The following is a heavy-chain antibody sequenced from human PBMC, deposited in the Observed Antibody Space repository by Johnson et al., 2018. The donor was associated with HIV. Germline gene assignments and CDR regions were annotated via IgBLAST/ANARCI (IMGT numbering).Heavy chain of an antibody. CDR3: ATYSSSWYKGGYAFDI. V-gene: IGHV3-20*04. CDR1: GFTFDDYG. D-gene: IGHD6-13*01. J-gene: IGHJ3*02. CDR2: INWNGGST. Sequence: EVQLVESGGGVVRPGGSLRLSCAASGFTFDDYGMSWVRQAPGKGLEWVSGINWNGGSTGYADSVKGRFTISRDNAKNSLYLQMNSLRAEDTAVYYCATYSSSWYKGGYAFDIWGQGTMVTVSS.